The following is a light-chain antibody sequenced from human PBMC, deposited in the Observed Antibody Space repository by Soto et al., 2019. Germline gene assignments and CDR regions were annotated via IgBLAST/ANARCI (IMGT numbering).Light chain of an antibody. Sequence: QSALTQPASVSGSPGQSIAISCTGTSSDVGAHNHVSWYQQHPGKAPKLIIYDVSNRPSGVSTRFSAFKSGNTASLTISGLQAEDEADYYCSSYTYTSTLVIFGGGTKLTVL. V-gene: IGLV2-14*03. CDR2: DVS. CDR1: SSDVGAHNH. J-gene: IGLJ2*01. CDR3: SSYTYTSTLVI.